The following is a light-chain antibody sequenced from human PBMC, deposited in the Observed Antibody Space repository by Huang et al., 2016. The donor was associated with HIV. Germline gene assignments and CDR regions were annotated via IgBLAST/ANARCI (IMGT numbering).Light chain of an antibody. CDR2: ATD. Sequence: DIQMTQSPSSLSVSVGDRVTIPCRASQSITTYLHWYQQKPGKAPTLLIYATDCLQSGVPSRFRRRGSGTEFTLAISRLQPHVFATYYYQQGYTTSWTFGPGTKVE. J-gene: IGKJ1*01. CDR3: QQGYTTSWT. CDR1: QSITTY. V-gene: IGKV1-39*01.